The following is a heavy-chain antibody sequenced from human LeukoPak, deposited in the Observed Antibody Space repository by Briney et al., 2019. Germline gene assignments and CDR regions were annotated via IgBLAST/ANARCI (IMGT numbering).Heavy chain of an antibody. CDR2: IYSGGST. CDR1: GVTISSNY. D-gene: IGHD3-9*01. CDR3: ARDRGYFDYGPAFDI. V-gene: IGHV3-53*04. Sequence: GGSLRLSCAASGVTISSNYMSWVRQAPGKGLEWVAVIYSGGSTYYTDSVKGRFTISRHNSKNTLYLQMSSLRAEDTAVYYCARDRGYFDYGPAFDIWGQGTMVTVSS. J-gene: IGHJ3*02.